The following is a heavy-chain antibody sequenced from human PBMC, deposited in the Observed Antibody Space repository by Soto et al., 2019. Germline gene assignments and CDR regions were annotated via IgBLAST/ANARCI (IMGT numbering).Heavy chain of an antibody. CDR2: IFPSDSVT. D-gene: IGHD3-22*01. CDR1: GYKFTSSW. J-gene: IGHJ5*02. CDR3: ARKDKSGYFNWFDP. V-gene: IGHV5-51*01. Sequence: GESLKISCRTSGYKFTSSWIAWVRRMPGKGLEWMGIIFPSDSVTRYSPSFQGQVTISADRSTSTVFLQWASLKASDTAVYFCARKDKSGYFNWFDPWGQGTLVTVSS.